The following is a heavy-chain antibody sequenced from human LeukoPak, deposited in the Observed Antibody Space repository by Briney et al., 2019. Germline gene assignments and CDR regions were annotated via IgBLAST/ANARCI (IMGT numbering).Heavy chain of an antibody. Sequence: ASVKVSCKASGYIFSNCGISWMRQPPGQGLEWMGRISAKNGDTNYIQKFRGRVTMTTDTSTSTAYMELWSLRSDDTAVYYCARDVPGTTPFDYWGQGTLVTVSS. D-gene: IGHD1-7*01. J-gene: IGHJ4*02. V-gene: IGHV1-18*01. CDR2: ISAKNGDT. CDR3: ARDVPGTTPFDY. CDR1: GYIFSNCG.